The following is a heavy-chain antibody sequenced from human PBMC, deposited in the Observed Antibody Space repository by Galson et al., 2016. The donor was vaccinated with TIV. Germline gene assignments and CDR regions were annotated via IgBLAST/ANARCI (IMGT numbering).Heavy chain of an antibody. CDR3: ARDRPHKFYSSASTYSFGMDV. Sequence: SVKVSCKGTGYIFTNYGITWVRQAPGQGLEWMGWISGYNGDTNYAQKFQGRVTMTRDKSTNTVYMEMRTLRSDDTAVYSCARDRPHKFYSSASTYSFGMDVWGQGTTVIVSS. CDR2: ISGYNGDT. D-gene: IGHD3-22*01. V-gene: IGHV1-18*04. CDR1: GYIFTNYG. J-gene: IGHJ6*02.